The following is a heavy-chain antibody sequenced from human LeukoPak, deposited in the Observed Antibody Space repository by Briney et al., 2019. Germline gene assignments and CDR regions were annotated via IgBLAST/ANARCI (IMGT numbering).Heavy chain of an antibody. Sequence: PGGSLRLSCAASGFTFSSYEMNWVRQAPGKGLEWVSYISSSGSTIYYAGSVKGRFTISRDNAKDSLYLQMNSLRAEDTAVYYCARGLATMVRGIIPYYFDCWGQGTLVTVSS. CDR2: ISSSGSTI. J-gene: IGHJ4*02. CDR1: GFTFSSYE. D-gene: IGHD3-10*01. CDR3: ARGLATMVRGIIPYYFDC. V-gene: IGHV3-48*03.